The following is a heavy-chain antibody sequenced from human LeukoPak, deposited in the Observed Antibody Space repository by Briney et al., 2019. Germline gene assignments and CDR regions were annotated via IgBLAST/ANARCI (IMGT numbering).Heavy chain of an antibody. CDR1: GGSISNYY. CDR3: ARSYSASYDSPAGWFDP. D-gene: IGHD3-22*01. J-gene: IGHJ5*02. CDR2: IFYTGSI. Sequence: SETLSLTCTVSGGSISNYYWSWVRQPPGKGLERIGYIFYTGSINYNPSLRGRVTISVDTSKSQFSLRLSSVTAADTAVYYCARSYSASYDSPAGWFDPWGQGTPVTVSS. V-gene: IGHV4-59*08.